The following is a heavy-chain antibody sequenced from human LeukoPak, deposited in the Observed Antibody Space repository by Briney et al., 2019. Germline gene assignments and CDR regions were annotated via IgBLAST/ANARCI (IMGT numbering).Heavy chain of an antibody. CDR2: IWYDGSRK. V-gene: IGHV3-33*03. D-gene: IGHD5-24*01. CDR3: AKARDGYNYGHH. J-gene: IGHJ4*02. Sequence: SGGSLRLSCVGSGFTFSSYGMHWVRQGPGKGLEWVALIWYDGSRKFYSDSVRGRFTISRDNSKNTLYLEMDSLRDEDTAKYYCAKARDGYNYGHHWGQGTLVTVSS. CDR1: GFTFSSYG.